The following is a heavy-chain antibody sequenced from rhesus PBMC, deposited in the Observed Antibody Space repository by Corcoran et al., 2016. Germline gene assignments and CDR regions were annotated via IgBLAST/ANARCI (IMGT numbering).Heavy chain of an antibody. CDR1: GASISSYW. Sequence: QVQLLESGPGLVNPSETLSLTCAVSGASISSYWWSWIRQPPGKGLGWIGEINGNSGSTYYDTSLKSRVTISKDASKNQFSLKLSSVTAADTAVYYCARDQGYGSTKYYFDYWGQGVLVTVSS. CDR2: INGNSGST. D-gene: IGHD4-29*01. J-gene: IGHJ4*01. V-gene: IGHV4-80*01. CDR3: ARDQGYGSTKYYFDY.